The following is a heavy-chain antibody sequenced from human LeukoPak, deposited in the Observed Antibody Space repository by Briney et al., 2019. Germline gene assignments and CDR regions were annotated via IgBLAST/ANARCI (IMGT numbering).Heavy chain of an antibody. J-gene: IGHJ4*02. V-gene: IGHV4-31*03. CDR3: ARDPKQYYYDSSGYLY. Sequence: SETLSLTCTVSGGSISSGTYYWSWIRQHPGKGLEWIGYIYYSGSTYYNPSLKSRLTISLDTSKNQFSLKLSSVTAADTAVYYCARDPKQYYYDSSGYLYWGQGTLVTVSS. CDR1: GGSISSGTYY. D-gene: IGHD3-22*01. CDR2: IYYSGST.